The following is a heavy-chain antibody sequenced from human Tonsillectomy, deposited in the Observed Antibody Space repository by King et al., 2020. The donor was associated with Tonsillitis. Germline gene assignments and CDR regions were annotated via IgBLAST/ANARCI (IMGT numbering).Heavy chain of an antibody. CDR2: IKNEGSST. J-gene: IGHJ3*02. D-gene: IGHD2-8*01. CDR3: ERGKGCAPDVFEI. Sequence: MHWVRQAPGKWLVWVSRIKNEGSSTSYADSVKGRFTISRDSAKNTLYLQMNSLRAEETATYYCERGKGCAPDVFEICGQVTMVNVS. V-gene: IGHV3-74*01.